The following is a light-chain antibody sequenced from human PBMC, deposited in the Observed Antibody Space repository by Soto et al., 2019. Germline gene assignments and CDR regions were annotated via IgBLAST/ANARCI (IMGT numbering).Light chain of an antibody. CDR2: DAS. J-gene: IGKJ1*01. V-gene: IGKV3-11*01. CDR3: QQRSNWPWT. CDR1: PSVSSY. Sequence: EIVLTQSPATPSLSPGERATLSCRASPSVSSYLAWYQQKAGQAPRLHIYDASHRATGIPARFSGSGSGKDFTVTISSLEPEDFAVYYCQQRSNWPWTFGQGTNVEIK.